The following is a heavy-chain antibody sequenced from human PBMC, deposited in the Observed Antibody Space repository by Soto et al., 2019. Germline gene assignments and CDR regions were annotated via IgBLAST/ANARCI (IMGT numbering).Heavy chain of an antibody. CDR2: IERNALTT. Sequence: GGSLRLSCVASGFTFSDYWIHWVRQGPGKGLVWVARIERNALTTRYADSVKGRFTISRNNARNTVYLEMNGLKVEDTAMYYCARPITVEGGGFDLWGQGTMVTVSS. D-gene: IGHD1-20*01. J-gene: IGHJ3*01. CDR1: GFTFSDYW. CDR3: ARPITVEGGGFDL. V-gene: IGHV3-74*01.